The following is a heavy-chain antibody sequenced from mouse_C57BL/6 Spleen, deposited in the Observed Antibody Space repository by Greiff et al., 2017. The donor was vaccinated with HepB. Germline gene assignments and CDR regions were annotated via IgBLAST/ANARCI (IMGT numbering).Heavy chain of an antibody. CDR2: INSDGGST. CDR1: EYEFPSHD. D-gene: IGHD1-1*01. Sequence: EVKLVESGGGLVQPGESLKLSCESNEYEFPSHDMSWVRKTPEKRLELVAAINSDGGSTYYPDTMERRFIISRDNTKKTLYLQMSSLRSEDTALYYCARRGGYYYGTRYWYFDVWGTGTTVTVSS. CDR3: ARRGGYYYGTRYWYFDV. V-gene: IGHV5-2*01. J-gene: IGHJ1*03.